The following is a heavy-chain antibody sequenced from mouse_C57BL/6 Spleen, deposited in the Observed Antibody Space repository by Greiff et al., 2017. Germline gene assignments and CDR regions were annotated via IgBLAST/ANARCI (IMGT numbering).Heavy chain of an antibody. CDR3: ARNYDDGKRYFDV. Sequence: VKLMESGPGLVQPSQSLSITCTVSGFSLTSYGVHWVRQSPGKGLEWLGVIWSGGSTDYNAAFISRLSISKDNSKSQVFFKMNSLQADDTAIYYCARNYDDGKRYFDVWGTGTTVTVSS. D-gene: IGHD2-3*01. V-gene: IGHV2-2*01. J-gene: IGHJ1*03. CDR2: IWSGGST. CDR1: GFSLTSYG.